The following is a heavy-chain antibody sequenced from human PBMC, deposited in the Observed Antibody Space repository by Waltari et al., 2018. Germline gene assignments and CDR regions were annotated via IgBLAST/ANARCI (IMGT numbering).Heavy chain of an antibody. V-gene: IGHV1-69*04. J-gene: IGHJ6*02. CDR2: IIPVVGIT. Sequence: QVQLVQSGAEVKKPGSSVKVSCKASAGTSHTYAMSWVRQAPGQGLEWMGRIIPVVGITNYAQKFQARLTITADKSTNTGYMELSSLRSEDSAVYFCARGPRGMDFWGQGTTVTVSS. CDR3: ARGPRGMDF. CDR1: AGTSHTYA.